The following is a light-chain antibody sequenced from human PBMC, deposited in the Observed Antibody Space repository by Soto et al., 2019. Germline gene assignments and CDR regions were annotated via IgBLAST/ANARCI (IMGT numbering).Light chain of an antibody. J-gene: IGKJ1*01. CDR2: ATS. V-gene: IGKV1-6*01. Sequence: AIQMTQSPSSLSASVGDTVTITCRASQDIEDDLGWYQQKPGKAPKLLIYATSSLQSGVPSRFSGSGSGTDFVLTISNFQPEDSATYFRQQTYTNPQTFGQGTKVDIK. CDR3: QQTYTNPQT. CDR1: QDIEDD.